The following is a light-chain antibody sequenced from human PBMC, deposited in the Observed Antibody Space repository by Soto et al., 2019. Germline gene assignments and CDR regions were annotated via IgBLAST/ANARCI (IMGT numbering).Light chain of an antibody. V-gene: IGLV2-14*01. CDR1: SSDVGAYNY. Sequence: QSALTQPASVSASPGQSITISCTGTSSDVGAYNYVSWYQKHPGKAPKLMIYEDTKRPSGVSNRFSGSKSDNTASLTISGLQAEDGADYYCSSYTSRNIYVFGPGTKLTVL. CDR3: SSYTSRNIYV. J-gene: IGLJ1*01. CDR2: EDT.